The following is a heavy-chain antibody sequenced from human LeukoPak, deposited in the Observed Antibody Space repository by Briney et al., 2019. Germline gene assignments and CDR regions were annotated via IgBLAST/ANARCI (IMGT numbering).Heavy chain of an antibody. Sequence: GGSLRLSCAASGFTFSTSDMNWVRQGPGKGLEWVSYISSSGYTIDYADSVKGRFTISRDNTKNSLYLEMHSLRAEDTAVYFCAREGSTYAPSGPFYFDYWGQGTLVTVSS. D-gene: IGHD3-10*01. CDR2: ISSSGYTI. CDR1: GFTFSTSD. J-gene: IGHJ4*02. CDR3: AREGSTYAPSGPFYFDY. V-gene: IGHV3-48*03.